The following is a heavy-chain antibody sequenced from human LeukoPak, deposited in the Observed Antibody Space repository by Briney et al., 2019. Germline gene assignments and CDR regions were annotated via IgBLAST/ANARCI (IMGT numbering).Heavy chain of an antibody. CDR2: RSIYNGNT. CDR3: ARGGPFPSSSSSREYYLDY. CDR1: GYDFINYG. Sequence: ASVKVSCKASGYDFINYGISWVRQAPGQGLEWMGWRSIYNGNTDYKLQGRVTMTTDTTTSTAYMELRSLRSDDTAVYYCARGGPFPSSSSSREYYLDYWGQGTLVTVSS. V-gene: IGHV1-18*01. J-gene: IGHJ4*02. D-gene: IGHD6-6*01.